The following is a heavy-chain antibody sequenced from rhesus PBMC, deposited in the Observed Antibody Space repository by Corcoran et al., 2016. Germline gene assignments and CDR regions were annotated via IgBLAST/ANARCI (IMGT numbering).Heavy chain of an antibody. CDR2: SYGSGGST. V-gene: IGHV4-160*01. D-gene: IGHD2-27*01. Sequence: QVQLQESGPGLVKPSETLSLTCAVSGGSISSNYWSWIRQPPGKGLEWIGRSYGSGGSTDSNPSLKIRVTISTDTSKNQFSLKLSSVTAADTAVYYCARTGEYCSGIYCYATWPYYFDYWGQGVLVTVSS. CDR1: GGSISSNY. CDR3: ARTGEYCSGIYCYATWPYYFDY. J-gene: IGHJ4*01.